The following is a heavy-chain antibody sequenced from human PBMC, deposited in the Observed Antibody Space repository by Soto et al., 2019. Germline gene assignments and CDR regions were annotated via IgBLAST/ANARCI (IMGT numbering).Heavy chain of an antibody. J-gene: IGHJ1*01. CDR2: ITVNGIT. Sequence: QVQQLESGPGLVKPWDTLSLTCTVSGAYVSDFSWSWIRQPAGKGLEWIGRITVNGITQYTPSFRSRVIMSMDTSGNQFSLNLQSATAADTALYHCARESGANWTYEVHLGQGTLVTVSS. CDR1: GAYVSDFS. CDR3: ARESGANWTYEVH. V-gene: IGHV4-4*07. D-gene: IGHD1-7*01.